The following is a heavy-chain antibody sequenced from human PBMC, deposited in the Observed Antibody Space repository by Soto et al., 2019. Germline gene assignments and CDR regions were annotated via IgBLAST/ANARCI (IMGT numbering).Heavy chain of an antibody. J-gene: IGHJ6*02. CDR2: IIPIVGTT. Sequence: QVQLVQSGAEVKNPGSSLKVSCKTSGGTFSSYGIDWMRQAPGQGLEWMGGIIPIVGTTNYAQTLQGRLTITADKSTGTAYMHLSSLRSEDTAVYYCARFAGPHFVMDVWGQGTTVTVSS. V-gene: IGHV1-69*10. CDR3: ARFAGPHFVMDV. CDR1: GGTFSSYG.